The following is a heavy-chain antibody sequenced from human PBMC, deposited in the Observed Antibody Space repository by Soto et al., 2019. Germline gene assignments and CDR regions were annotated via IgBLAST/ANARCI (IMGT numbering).Heavy chain of an antibody. D-gene: IGHD1-7*01. CDR2: ISSSGSTI. Sequence: PGGSLRLSCAASGFTFSDYYMSWIRQAPGKRLEWVSYISSSGSTIYYADSVKGRFTISRDNAKNSLYLQMNSLRAEDTAVYYCARDYAQLELTYFDYWGQGTLVTVSS. V-gene: IGHV3-11*01. J-gene: IGHJ4*02. CDR1: GFTFSDYY. CDR3: ARDYAQLELTYFDY.